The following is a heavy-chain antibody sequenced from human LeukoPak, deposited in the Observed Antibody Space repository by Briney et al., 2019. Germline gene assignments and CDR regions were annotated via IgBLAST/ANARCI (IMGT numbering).Heavy chain of an antibody. Sequence: PGGSLRLSCAASGLTFSSYAMSWVRQAPGKGLEGVSAISGSGGSTYYADSVKGRFTISRDNSKNTLYLQMNSLRAEDTAVYYCAKGGYCSGGSCYYYYYMDVWGKGTTVTVSS. D-gene: IGHD2-15*01. J-gene: IGHJ6*03. CDR1: GLTFSSYA. CDR2: ISGSGGST. CDR3: AKGGYCSGGSCYYYYYMDV. V-gene: IGHV3-23*01.